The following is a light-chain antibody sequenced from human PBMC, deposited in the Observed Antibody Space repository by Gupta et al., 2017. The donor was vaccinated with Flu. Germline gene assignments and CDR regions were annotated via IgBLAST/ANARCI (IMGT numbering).Light chain of an antibody. CDR3: SSVTGSTNLVI. CDR1: ISDIGGSDY. CDR2: EVS. V-gene: IGLV2-14*01. J-gene: IGLJ2*01. Sequence: QSALTQPASVSGSPGQSSTISCTGTISDIGGSDYVSWYQQPPHKAPKLMIFEVSTRPSGVAHSFSGSKSGTTASLTIAGLQTEEEADYYCSSVTGSTNLVIFGGGTKLTVL.